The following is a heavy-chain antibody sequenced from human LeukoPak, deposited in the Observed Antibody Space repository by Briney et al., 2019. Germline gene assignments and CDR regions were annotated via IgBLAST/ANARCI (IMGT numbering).Heavy chain of an antibody. CDR3: VATVTILDY. CDR2: ISSSGGST. D-gene: IGHD4-17*01. V-gene: IGHV3-23*01. CDR1: GFTFRLYS. J-gene: IGHJ4*02. Sequence: GGSLRLSCAASGFTFRLYSMSWVRQAPGKGLEWVSAISSSGGSTYYADSVKGRFTISRDNSKNTLYLQMNSPRAEDTAVYYCVATVTILDYWGQGTLVTVSS.